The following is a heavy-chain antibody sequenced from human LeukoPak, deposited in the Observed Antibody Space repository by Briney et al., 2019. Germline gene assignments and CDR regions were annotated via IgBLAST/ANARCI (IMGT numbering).Heavy chain of an antibody. D-gene: IGHD1-26*01. V-gene: IGHV3-33*01. CDR2: IWYDGSNK. CDR3: ARGYSGYSFDY. CDR1: GFTFSSYG. Sequence: PGRSQRLSCAASGFTFSSYGMHWVRQAPGKGLEWVAVIWYDGSNKYYADSVKGRFTISRDNSKNTLYLQMNSLRAEDTAVYYCARGYSGYSFDYWGQGTLVTVSS. J-gene: IGHJ4*02.